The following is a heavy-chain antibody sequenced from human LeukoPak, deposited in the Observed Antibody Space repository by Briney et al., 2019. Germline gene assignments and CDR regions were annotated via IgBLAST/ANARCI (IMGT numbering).Heavy chain of an antibody. V-gene: IGHV3-33*01. CDR1: GFTFISYG. D-gene: IGHD2-2*01. J-gene: IGHJ5*02. CDR2: IWYDGSNK. Sequence: GSLRLSCAASGFTFISYGMHWVRQAPGKGLEWVAVIWYDGSNKYYADSVKGRFTISRDNSKNTLYLQMNSLRAEDTAVYYCARGDFLVPAAIPNWFDPWGQGTLVTVSS. CDR3: ARGDFLVPAAIPNWFDP.